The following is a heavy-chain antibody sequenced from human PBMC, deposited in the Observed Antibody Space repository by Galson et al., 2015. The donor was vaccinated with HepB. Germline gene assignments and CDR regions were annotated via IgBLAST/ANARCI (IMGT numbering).Heavy chain of an antibody. Sequence: SLRLSCAASGFTYSNYWMSWVRQAPGKGLEWVAIIKHDDSEKYYVDSAKGRFTISRDNAKNSLYLQMDSLRGEDTAVYYCARGPYCSIINCYGMDVWGQGTTVTVSS. J-gene: IGHJ6*02. CDR1: GFTYSNYW. D-gene: IGHD2-2*01. CDR2: IKHDDSEK. V-gene: IGHV3-7*03. CDR3: ARGPYCSIINCYGMDV.